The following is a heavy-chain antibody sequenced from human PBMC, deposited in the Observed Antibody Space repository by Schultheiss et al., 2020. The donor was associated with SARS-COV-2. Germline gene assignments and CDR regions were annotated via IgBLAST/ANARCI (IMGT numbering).Heavy chain of an antibody. J-gene: IGHJ5*02. CDR3: ARTSMSSSSSNWFDP. CDR2: IYYSGST. CDR1: GGSVSSGSYY. V-gene: IGHV4-61*01. D-gene: IGHD6-6*01. Sequence: SETLSLTCTVSGGSVSSGSYYWSWIRQPPGKGLEWIGYIYYSGSTNYNPSLKSRVTMSVDTSKNQFSLKLSSVTAADTAVYYCARTSMSSSSSNWFDPWGQGTLVTVSS.